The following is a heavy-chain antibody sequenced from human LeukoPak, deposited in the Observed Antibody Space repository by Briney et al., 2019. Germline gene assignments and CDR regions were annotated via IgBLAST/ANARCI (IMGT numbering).Heavy chain of an antibody. CDR3: ARVKRGYCSSTSCYVYDAFDI. J-gene: IGHJ3*02. CDR1: GFTFSSYW. V-gene: IGHV3-74*01. CDR2: INSDGSST. D-gene: IGHD2-2*01. Sequence: GGSLRLSCAASGFTFSSYWMHWVRQAPGEGLVWVSRINSDGSSTSYADSVKGRFTISRDNAKNTLYLQMNSLRAEDTAVYYCARVKRGYCSSTSCYVYDAFDIWGQGTMVTVSS.